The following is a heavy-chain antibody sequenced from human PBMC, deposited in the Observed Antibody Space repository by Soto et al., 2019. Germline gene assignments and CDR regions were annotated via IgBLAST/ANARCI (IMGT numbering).Heavy chain of an antibody. CDR3: ARASGPSPSA. Sequence: GASVKVSCKASGYTFTRYGISWVRQAPGQGLEWLGWISTYNGNTNYAQKLQGRVTMTTDTSTSTAYMELRSLISDDTAVYYCARASGPSPSAWGQGALVTVSS. J-gene: IGHJ4*02. D-gene: IGHD6-6*01. CDR1: GYTFTRYG. V-gene: IGHV1-18*01. CDR2: ISTYNGNT.